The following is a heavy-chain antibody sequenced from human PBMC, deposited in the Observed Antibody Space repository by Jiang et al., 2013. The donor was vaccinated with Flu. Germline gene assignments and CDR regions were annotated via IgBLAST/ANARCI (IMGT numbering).Heavy chain of an antibody. D-gene: IGHD2-21*01. J-gene: IGHJ4*02. V-gene: IGHV1-46*01. CDR3: ARAPLGVVIAATQFDY. Sequence: GAEVKPPGASVEVSCKASGYIFTRYYLHWLRKAPGQGLEWMGLVDASGGDTNYAQKFQGRVTMTRDTPTSTVFIQLSSLRSEDTAVYYCARAPLGVVIAATQFDYWGQGTQVTVSS. CDR2: VDASGGDT. CDR1: GYIFTRYY.